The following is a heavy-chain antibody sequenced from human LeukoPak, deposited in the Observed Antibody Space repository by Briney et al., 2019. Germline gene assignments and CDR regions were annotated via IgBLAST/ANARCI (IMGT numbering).Heavy chain of an antibody. CDR3: ARDIGYCSGGSCYTEPDY. V-gene: IGHV3-30-3*01. J-gene: IGHJ4*02. D-gene: IGHD2-15*01. CDR2: ISYDGSNK. CDR1: GFTFSSHA. Sequence: GGSLRLSCAASGFTFSSHAMHWVRQAPGKGLEWVAVISYDGSNKYYADSVKGRFTISRDNSKNTLYLQMNSLRAEDTAVYCCARDIGYCSGGSCYTEPDYWGQGTLVTVSS.